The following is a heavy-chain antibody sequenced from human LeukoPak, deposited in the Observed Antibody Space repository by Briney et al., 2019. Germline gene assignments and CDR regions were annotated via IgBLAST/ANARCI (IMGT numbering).Heavy chain of an antibody. CDR1: GGSISSGDYY. J-gene: IGHJ5*02. CDR3: ARDPNDYYGSGILDP. CDR2: IYYSGST. D-gene: IGHD3-10*01. Sequence: SQTLSLTCTVSGGSISSGDYYWSWIRQPPGKGLEWIGYIYYSGSTYYNPSLKSRVTISVDTSKNQFSLKLSSVTAADTAVYYCARDPNDYYGSGILDPWGQGTLVTVSS. V-gene: IGHV4-30-4*01.